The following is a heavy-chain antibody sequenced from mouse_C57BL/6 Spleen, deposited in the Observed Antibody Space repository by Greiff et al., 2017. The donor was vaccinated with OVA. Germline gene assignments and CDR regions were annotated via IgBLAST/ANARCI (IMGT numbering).Heavy chain of an antibody. J-gene: IGHJ2*01. CDR3: ARREDRSNSSYFDD. CDR1: GYTFTSYG. V-gene: IGHV1-55*01. D-gene: IGHD1-1*01. Sequence: QVQLQQPGAELVKPGASVKMSCKASGYTFTSYGITWVKQRPGQGLEWIGDIYPGSGSTNYHEKFKSKATLTVDTSSITASMQLSSLTCEDSAVYYRARREDRSNSSYFDDWGKGTTLTVSS. CDR2: IYPGSGST.